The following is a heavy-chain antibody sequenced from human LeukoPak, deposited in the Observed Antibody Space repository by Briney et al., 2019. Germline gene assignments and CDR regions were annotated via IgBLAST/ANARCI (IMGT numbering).Heavy chain of an antibody. J-gene: IGHJ4*02. CDR2: ISSSSSYI. D-gene: IGHD1-26*01. CDR1: GFTFSSYS. Sequence: GGSLRLSCAASGFTFSSYSMNWVRQAPGKGLEWVSSISSSSSYIYYADSVKGRFTLSRDNSKNTLYLQMNSLRAEDTAVYYCARWGSGSYHFFDYWGQGTLVTVSS. CDR3: ARWGSGSYHFFDY. V-gene: IGHV3-21*04.